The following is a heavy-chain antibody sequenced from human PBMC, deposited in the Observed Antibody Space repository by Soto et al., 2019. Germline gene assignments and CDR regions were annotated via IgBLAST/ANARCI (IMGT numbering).Heavy chain of an antibody. CDR1: GYTFSNYG. CDR3: ARDRGYNWNYGWFDP. D-gene: IGHD1-7*01. Sequence: QVQLVQSGAEVKKPGASVKVSCKASGYTFSNYGISWVRQAPGQGLEWMGRVSPYNANTNYEQKLQGRVTMTTDTSTSTAYMEVRSLRSDDTAVYYCARDRGYNWNYGWFDPWGQGTLVTVSS. J-gene: IGHJ5*02. CDR2: VSPYNANT. V-gene: IGHV1-18*01.